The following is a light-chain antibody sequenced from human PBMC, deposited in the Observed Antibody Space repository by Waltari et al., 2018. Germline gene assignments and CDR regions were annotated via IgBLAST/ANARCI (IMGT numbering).Light chain of an antibody. Sequence: DIQITQSPSTLSASVGDRVTITCRASQSISNWLAWYQQKPGKAPKPLIYKASTLESGVPSRFSGSGSGTEFTLTISSLQPDDFATYYCQQYNSYSLLTFGGGTKVEIK. CDR2: KAS. V-gene: IGKV1-5*03. J-gene: IGKJ4*01. CDR3: QQYNSYSLLT. CDR1: QSISNW.